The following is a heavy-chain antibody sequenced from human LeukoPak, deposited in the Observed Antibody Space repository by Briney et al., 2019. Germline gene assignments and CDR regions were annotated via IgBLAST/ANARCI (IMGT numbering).Heavy chain of an antibody. V-gene: IGHV3-23*01. CDR2: IRGTGKRT. CDR3: AKKKGGSELPFDY. J-gene: IGHJ4*02. D-gene: IGHD3-10*01. CDR1: GFTFSDNI. Sequence: GGSLRLSCAASGFTFSDNIMTWVRQAPGRGLQWVPSIRGTGKRTYYADSVKGRFTISRDNSKNTLYLQMNSLRAEDTAVYFCAKKKGGSELPFDYWGQGTPVTVSS.